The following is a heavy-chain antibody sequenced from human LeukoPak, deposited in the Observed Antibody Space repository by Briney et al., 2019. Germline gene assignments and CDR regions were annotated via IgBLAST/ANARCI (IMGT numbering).Heavy chain of an antibody. Sequence: SETLSLTCTVSGGSISSYYWSWIRQPAGKGLEWIGRIYTSGSTNYNPSLKSRVTISVDTSKNQFSLKLSSVTAADTAVYYCARWTAAAGRYYYYYMDVWGKGTTVTVSS. CDR1: GGSISSYY. CDR3: ARWTAAAGRYYYYYMDV. J-gene: IGHJ6*03. V-gene: IGHV4-4*07. CDR2: IYTSGST. D-gene: IGHD6-13*01.